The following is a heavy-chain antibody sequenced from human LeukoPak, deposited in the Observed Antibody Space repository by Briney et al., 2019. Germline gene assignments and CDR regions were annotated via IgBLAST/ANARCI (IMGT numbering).Heavy chain of an antibody. V-gene: IGHV3-48*02. CDR3: ARDRDVLRYFDWLLNAGMDV. D-gene: IGHD3-9*01. J-gene: IGHJ6*02. Sequence: GGSLRLSCAASGFTFSSYSMNWVRQAPGKGLEWVSYISSSSSTIYYADSVKGRFTISRDNAKNSLYLQMNSLRDEDTAVYHCARDRDVLRYFDWLLNAGMDVWGQGTTVTVSS. CDR2: ISSSSSTI. CDR1: GFTFSSYS.